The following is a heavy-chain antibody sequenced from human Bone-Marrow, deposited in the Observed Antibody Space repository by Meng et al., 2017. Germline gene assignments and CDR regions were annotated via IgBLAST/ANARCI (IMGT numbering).Heavy chain of an antibody. V-gene: IGHV4-39*01. Sequence: LQLQESGPGLVKPSEPLSLPCTVSGGSISSSSYYWGWIRQPPGKGLEWIGSIYYSGSTYYNPSLKSRVTISVDTSKNQFSLKLSSVTAADTAVYYCARNFDWGFDYWGQGTLVTVSS. D-gene: IGHD3-9*01. CDR3: ARNFDWGFDY. CDR2: IYYSGST. CDR1: GGSISSSSYY. J-gene: IGHJ4*02.